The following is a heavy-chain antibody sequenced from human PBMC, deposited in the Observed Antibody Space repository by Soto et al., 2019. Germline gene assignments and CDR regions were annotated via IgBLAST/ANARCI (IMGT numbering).Heavy chain of an antibody. Sequence: QVQLQESGPGLTKPSGTLSLTCAVSGGSISSSNWWTWVRQPPGKGLEWIGEIYHDGSTHYNPSLKSRVTISVDKSKNQFSLRVSYVTAADTAVYYWASGGYYDSRAAYYFDSWGQGTLVTVSS. V-gene: IGHV4-4*02. CDR2: IYHDGST. CDR1: GGSISSSNW. J-gene: IGHJ4*02. D-gene: IGHD3-22*01. CDR3: ASGGYYDSRAAYYFDS.